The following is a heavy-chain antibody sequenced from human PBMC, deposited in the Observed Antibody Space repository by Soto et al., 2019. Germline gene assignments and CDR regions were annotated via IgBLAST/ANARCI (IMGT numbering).Heavy chain of an antibody. Sequence: EVALVESGGALVEPGRSLRLSCIASGFSFSVYSMAWFRQAPGKGLEWVGFIRRTTSGATTESASSVQGRFIISRADSRKIVYLQMSSLKIEDTAVYYCAREQGGITSIRGDVDYWGQGTLVTVS. CDR1: GFSFSVYS. D-gene: IGHD3-16*01. CDR3: AREQGGITSIRGDVDY. CDR2: IRRTTSGATT. V-gene: IGHV3-49*03. J-gene: IGHJ4*02.